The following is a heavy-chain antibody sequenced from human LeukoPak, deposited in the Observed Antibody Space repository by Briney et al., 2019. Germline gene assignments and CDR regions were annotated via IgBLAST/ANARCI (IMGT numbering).Heavy chain of an antibody. CDR3: ARDPYFDAFDM. CDR1: GFIFSSYW. Sequence: TGGSLRLSCVASGFIFSSYWMSWVRQAPWKGLEWVANIKDDVNEQYYVDSVRGRFTIFRDNAKNSLYLQMNSLRVEDTAMYYCARDPYFDAFDMWGQGTMVTVSS. CDR2: IKDDVNEQ. D-gene: IGHD3-3*01. V-gene: IGHV3-7*01. J-gene: IGHJ3*02.